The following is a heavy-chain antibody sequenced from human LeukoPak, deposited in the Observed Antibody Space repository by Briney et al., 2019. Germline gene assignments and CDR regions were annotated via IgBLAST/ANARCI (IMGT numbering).Heavy chain of an antibody. Sequence: GGSLRLSCAASGFTFSSYGMHWVRQAPGKGLEWVAFIRYDGSNKYYADSVKGRFTISRDNSKNTLYLQMNSLRAEDTAVYYCAKDFRAGTDHFDYWGQGTLVTVSS. CDR2: IRYDGSNK. J-gene: IGHJ4*02. D-gene: IGHD6-19*01. CDR3: AKDFRAGTDHFDY. V-gene: IGHV3-30*02. CDR1: GFTFSSYG.